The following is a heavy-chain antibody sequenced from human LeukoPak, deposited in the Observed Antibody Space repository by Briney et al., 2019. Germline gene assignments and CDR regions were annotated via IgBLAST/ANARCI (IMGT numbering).Heavy chain of an antibody. Sequence: SETLSLTCTVSGGSISSYYWSWIRQPPGKGLEWIGYIYYSGSTNYNPSLKSRVTISVDTSKNQFSLKLSSVTAADTAVYYCARLHDSSGYYPAYYYYYGMDVWGQGPTATVSS. V-gene: IGHV4-59*08. J-gene: IGHJ6*02. CDR1: GGSISSYY. D-gene: IGHD3-22*01. CDR3: ARLHDSSGYYPAYYYYYGMDV. CDR2: IYYSGST.